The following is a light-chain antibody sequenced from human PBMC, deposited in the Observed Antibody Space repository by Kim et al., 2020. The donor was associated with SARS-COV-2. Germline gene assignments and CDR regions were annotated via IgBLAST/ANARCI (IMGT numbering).Light chain of an antibody. CDR2: EDH. CDR3: QSYNRDNVL. J-gene: IGLJ2*01. CDR1: SGGVDDNN. V-gene: IGLV6-57*03. Sequence: GKTVTISCTRSSGGVDDNNVQWYQQRPGGVPTAVIYEDHQRPSGVSDRFSGSIDNSSNSASLTIAGLRTEDEADYYCQSYNRDNVLFGGGTQLTVL.